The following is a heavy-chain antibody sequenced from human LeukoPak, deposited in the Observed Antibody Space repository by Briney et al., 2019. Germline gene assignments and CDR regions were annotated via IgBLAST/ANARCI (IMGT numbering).Heavy chain of an antibody. J-gene: IGHJ3*02. V-gene: IGHV1-46*03. CDR2: INSSGGST. Sequence: ASVKVSCKASGYTFTSYYMHWVRQAPGQGLEWMGIINSSGGSTSYAQKFQGRVTMTRDTSTSTVYMELSSLRSEDTAVYCCARDPVREFGELLYDAFDIWGQGTMVTVSS. D-gene: IGHD3-10*01. CDR3: ARDPVREFGELLYDAFDI. CDR1: GYTFTSYY.